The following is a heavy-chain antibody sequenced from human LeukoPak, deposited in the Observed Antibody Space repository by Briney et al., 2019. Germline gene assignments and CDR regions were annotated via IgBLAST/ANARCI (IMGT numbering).Heavy chain of an antibody. J-gene: IGHJ3*02. D-gene: IGHD3-22*01. CDR2: IYHGGST. V-gene: IGHV4-4*02. Sequence: SETLSLTCAVSGGSISSSNWWSWVRQPPGKGLEWIGEIYHGGSTNYNPSLKSRVTISVDKSKNQFSLKLSSVTAADTAVYYCARITVGVGAFDIWGQGTMVTVSS. CDR1: GGSISSSNW. CDR3: ARITVGVGAFDI.